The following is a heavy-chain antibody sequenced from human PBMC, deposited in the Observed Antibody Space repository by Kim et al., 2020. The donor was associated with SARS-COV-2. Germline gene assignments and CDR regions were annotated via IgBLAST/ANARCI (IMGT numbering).Heavy chain of an antibody. CDR1: GGSISSYY. CDR3: ARSLWGELPAVDY. CDR2: IYYSGST. J-gene: IGHJ4*02. D-gene: IGHD1-26*01. V-gene: IGHV4-59*13. Sequence: SETLSLTCTVSGGSISSYYWSWIRQPPGKGLEWIGYIYYSGSTNYNPSLKSRVTISVDTSKNQFSLKLSSVTAADTAVYYCARSLWGELPAVDYWGQGTLVTVSS.